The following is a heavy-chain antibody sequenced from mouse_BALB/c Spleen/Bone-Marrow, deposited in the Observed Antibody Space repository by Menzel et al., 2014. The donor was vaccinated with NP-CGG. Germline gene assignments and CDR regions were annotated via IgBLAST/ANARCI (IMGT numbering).Heavy chain of an antibody. V-gene: IGHV1-9*01. Sequence: VQLVESGAELMKPGASVKISCKATGYTFSSYWIEWVKQRPGHGLEWIGEILPGSGNTNYNEKFKGKATLTADTSSNTAYMQLSGLTSEDSAVYYCARGGRRPAWFVCWGQGTLVTISA. D-gene: IGHD1-2*01. J-gene: IGHJ3*01. CDR1: GYTFSSYW. CDR2: ILPGSGNT. CDR3: ARGGRRPAWFVC.